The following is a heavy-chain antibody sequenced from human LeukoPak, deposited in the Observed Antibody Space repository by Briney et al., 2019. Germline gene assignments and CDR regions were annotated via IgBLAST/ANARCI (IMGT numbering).Heavy chain of an antibody. CDR2: IRSKANSYAT. D-gene: IGHD3-22*01. J-gene: IGHJ4*02. CDR1: GFTFSGSA. Sequence: GGSLRLSCAASGFTFSGSAMHWVRQASGKGLEWVGRIRSKANSYATAYAASVKGRFTISRDDSKNTAYLQMNSLKTEDTAVYYCTRPHHDSSGYPFDYWGQGTLVTVSS. CDR3: TRPHHDSSGYPFDY. V-gene: IGHV3-73*01.